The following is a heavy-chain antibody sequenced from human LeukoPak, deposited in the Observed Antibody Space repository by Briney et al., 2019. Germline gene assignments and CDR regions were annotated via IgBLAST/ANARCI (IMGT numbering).Heavy chain of an antibody. CDR1: GFTLSSYN. J-gene: IGHJ4*02. CDR3: ARETPYSSSWTVFDY. D-gene: IGHD6-13*01. Sequence: PGGSLRLSCAASGFTLSSYNMNWVRQAPGKGLEWVSSISSSGKYIYYADSVKGRFTISRDNAKNSLYLQMSSLRAEDTAVYYCARETPYSSSWTVFDYWGQGTLVTVSS. V-gene: IGHV3-21*01. CDR2: ISSSGKYI.